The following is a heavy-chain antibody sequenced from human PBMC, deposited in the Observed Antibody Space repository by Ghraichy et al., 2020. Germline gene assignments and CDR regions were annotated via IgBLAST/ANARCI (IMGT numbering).Heavy chain of an antibody. Sequence: GGSLRLSCGASGFTFSGSTMRWVRQAPGKGLEWVSSITSPSNTNYYADSVKGRFTISRDNAKNSLFLQMNSLRDEDTAVYYCARDSSTFSYWGQGTLVTVSS. J-gene: IGHJ4*02. V-gene: IGHV3-48*02. CDR3: ARDSSTFSY. CDR1: GFTFSGST. D-gene: IGHD2-2*01. CDR2: ITSPSNTN.